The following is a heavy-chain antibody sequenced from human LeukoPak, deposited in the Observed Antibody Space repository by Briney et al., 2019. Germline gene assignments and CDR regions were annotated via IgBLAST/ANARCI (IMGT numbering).Heavy chain of an antibody. CDR2: IIPIFGTA. J-gene: IGHJ2*01. D-gene: IGHD2-15*01. V-gene: IGHV1-69*05. CDR1: GGTFSSYA. CDR3: ATARGYNCSGGSCYDWYFDL. Sequence: GASVKVSCKASGGTFSSYAISWVRQAPGQGLEWMGGIIPIFGTANYAQKFQGRVTITTDESTSTAYMELSSLRSEDTAVYYCATARGYNCSGGSCYDWYFDLWGRGTLVTVSS.